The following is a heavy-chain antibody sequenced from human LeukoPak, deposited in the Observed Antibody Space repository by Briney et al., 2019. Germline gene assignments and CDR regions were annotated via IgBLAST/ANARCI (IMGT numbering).Heavy chain of an antibody. V-gene: IGHV3-23*01. CDR3: AKDMSRTWTLDQ. Sequence: SGGSLRLSCAASGFTVSSNYMSWVRQAPGKGLEWVSSMTGGGDTTYYADFVKGRFTISRDKSKNTVYLQMNSLRAEDTAVYYCAKDMSRTWTLDQWGQGTLVTVSS. CDR1: GFTVSSNY. D-gene: IGHD6-13*01. CDR2: MTGGGDTT. J-gene: IGHJ4*02.